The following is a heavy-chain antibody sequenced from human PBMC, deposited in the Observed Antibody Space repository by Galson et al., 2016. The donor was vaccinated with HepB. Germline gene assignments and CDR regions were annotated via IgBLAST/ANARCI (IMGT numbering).Heavy chain of an antibody. CDR2: INAYNGNT. D-gene: IGHD5-12*01. V-gene: IGHV1-18*01. Sequence: SVKVSCKASGFTFNAYGISWVRQAPGQGLEWMGWINAYNGNTNYAQSFQGRVTMTADTSTGTAYMELWNLRSDDTALYYCARVLGGYDFYPWGQGTLVTVSS. CDR3: ARVLGGYDFYP. J-gene: IGHJ5*02. CDR1: GFTFNAYG.